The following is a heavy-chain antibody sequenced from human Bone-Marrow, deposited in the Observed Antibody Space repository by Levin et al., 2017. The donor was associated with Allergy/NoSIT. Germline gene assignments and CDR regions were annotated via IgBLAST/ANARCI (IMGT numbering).Heavy chain of an antibody. CDR3: GRDGTRSVDF. J-gene: IGHJ6*02. Sequence: GESLKISCAASGFTFRTYGINWVRQAPGMGLEWLSYISGASDIIYYTDSVKGRFTISRDNAKNSVYLEMNNLRTEDTAVYYCGRDGTRSVDFWGQGTTVTVSS. CDR2: ISGASDII. V-gene: IGHV3-48*04. CDR1: GFTFRTYG. D-gene: IGHD2-8*01.